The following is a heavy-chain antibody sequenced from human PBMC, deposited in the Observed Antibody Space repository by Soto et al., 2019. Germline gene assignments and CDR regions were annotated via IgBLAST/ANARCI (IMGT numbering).Heavy chain of an antibody. J-gene: IGHJ6*02. CDR2: ISAKKGNT. Sequence: ASVKVSCKAAGYTFTSYGISWVRQAPGQGLEWMGWISAKKGNTKYAQKFQGRVTMTTDTSTSTAYMELRSLRSDDTAVYYCAREILSPDFYFHGMDVWGQGTTVTVSS. CDR1: GYTFTSYG. D-gene: IGHD2-15*01. CDR3: AREILSPDFYFHGMDV. V-gene: IGHV1-18*04.